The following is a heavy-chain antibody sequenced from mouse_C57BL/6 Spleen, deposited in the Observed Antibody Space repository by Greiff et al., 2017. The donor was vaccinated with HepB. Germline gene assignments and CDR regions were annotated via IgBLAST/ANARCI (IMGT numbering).Heavy chain of an antibody. CDR3: ATKSNYRMDY. Sequence: VQLQQSGAELVKPGASVKMSCKASGYTFTSYCITWVKQRPGQGLEWIGDIYPGSGSTNYNEKFKSKATLTVDTSSSTAYMQLSSLTSDDSAVYYCATKSNYRMDYWGQGTSVTVSS. J-gene: IGHJ4*01. CDR2: IYPGSGST. CDR1: GYTFTSYC. V-gene: IGHV1-55*01. D-gene: IGHD2-5*01.